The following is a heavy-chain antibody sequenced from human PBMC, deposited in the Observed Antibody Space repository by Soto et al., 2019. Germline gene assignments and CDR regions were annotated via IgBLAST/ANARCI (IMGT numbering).Heavy chain of an antibody. CDR2: IYSGGSS. V-gene: IGHV4-4*07. J-gene: IGHJ4*02. D-gene: IGHD3-22*01. Sequence: PSETPSLTCTVSGGSISSYYWSWIRQPAGKGLEWIGHIYSGGSSDYNPSLKSRVTMSVDTSKNQFSLKVRSVTAADTAVYYCARGGDSSGYYYASDYWSQGTLVTVSS. CDR1: GGSISSYY. CDR3: ARGGDSSGYYYASDY.